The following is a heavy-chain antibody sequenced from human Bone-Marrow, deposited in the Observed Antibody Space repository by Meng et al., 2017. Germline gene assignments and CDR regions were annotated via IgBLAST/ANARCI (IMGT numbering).Heavy chain of an antibody. D-gene: IGHD6-19*01. CDR1: GASVSSGYW. V-gene: IGHV4-4*02. Sequence: LQVSVPGLVTPSGTLSLPCGVSGASVSSGYWWTWVRQPPGKGLEWIGEFHHSGTTNYNPSLRSRVTISVDTSKNQFSLRLTSVTAADTAVYYCAASSGWYRIDSWGQGTLVTVSS. J-gene: IGHJ4*02. CDR2: FHHSGTT. CDR3: AASSGWYRIDS.